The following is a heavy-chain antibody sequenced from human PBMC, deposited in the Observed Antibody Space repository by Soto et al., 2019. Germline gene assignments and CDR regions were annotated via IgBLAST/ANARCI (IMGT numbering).Heavy chain of an antibody. CDR3: ATDRAGYRSGWFDP. J-gene: IGHJ5*02. V-gene: IGHV3-23*01. CDR1: GFTFSSYA. Sequence: EVQLLESGGGLVQPGGSLRLSCAASGFTFSSYAMSWVRQAPGKGLEWVSGISGSGGSTYYADSVKGRFTISRDNSKNTLYLQMNSLRAEDTAVYYCATDRAGYRSGWFDPWGQGTLVTVSS. CDR2: ISGSGGST. D-gene: IGHD6-19*01.